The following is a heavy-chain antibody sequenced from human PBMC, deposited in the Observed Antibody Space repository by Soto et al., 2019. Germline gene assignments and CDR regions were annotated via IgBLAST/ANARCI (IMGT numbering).Heavy chain of an antibody. V-gene: IGHV3-33*01. D-gene: IGHD2-15*01. J-gene: IGHJ5*02. CDR2: IWYDGSNK. Sequence: GGSLRLSCAASGFTFSSYGMHWVRQAPGKGLEWVAVIWYDGSNKYYADSVKGRFTISRDNSKNTLYLQMNSLRAEDTAVYYCARAFLIRSGGPFDPWGQGTLVTVSS. CDR1: GFTFSSYG. CDR3: ARAFLIRSGGPFDP.